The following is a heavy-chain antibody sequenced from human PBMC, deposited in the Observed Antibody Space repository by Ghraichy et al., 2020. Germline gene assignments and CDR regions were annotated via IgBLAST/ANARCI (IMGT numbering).Heavy chain of an antibody. J-gene: IGHJ5*02. V-gene: IGHV1-18*01. CDR3: ARRGYGGSCYGTSGAGCGWFDP. CDR1: GYTFTSYG. CDR2: ISAYNGNT. D-gene: IGHD2-15*01. Sequence: ASVKVSCKASGYTFTSYGISWVRQAPGQGLEWMGWISAYNGNTNYAQKLQGRVTMTTDTSTSTAYMELRSLRSDDTAVYYCARRGYGGSCYGTSGAGCGWFDPWGQGTLVTVSS.